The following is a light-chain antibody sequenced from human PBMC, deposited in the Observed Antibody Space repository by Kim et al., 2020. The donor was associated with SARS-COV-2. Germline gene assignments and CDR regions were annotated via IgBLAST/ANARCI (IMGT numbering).Light chain of an antibody. CDR2: QDS. CDR1: KLGDKY. V-gene: IGLV3-1*01. CDR3: QAWDSSVV. Sequence: VSVSPGQTASITCSGDKLGDKYAFWYQQKPGLSPVLVIYQDSKRPSGIPERFSGSNSGNTATLTISGTQAMDEADYYCQAWDSSVVFGGGTQLTVL. J-gene: IGLJ2*01.